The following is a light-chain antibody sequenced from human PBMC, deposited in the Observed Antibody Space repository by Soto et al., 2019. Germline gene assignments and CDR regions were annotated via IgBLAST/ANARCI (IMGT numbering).Light chain of an antibody. V-gene: IGKV1-5*01. J-gene: IGKJ5*01. CDR2: DVS. Sequence: DIQMNQSPSTVSAYVGDSVTITCRASQSITTWLAWYQQRPGKAPKLLIYDVSSLQSGVPSRFRGSESGAEFTLTISSLQPEDWATYYCQQLHSYPIPFDQGTRLEIK. CDR3: QQLHSYPIP. CDR1: QSITTW.